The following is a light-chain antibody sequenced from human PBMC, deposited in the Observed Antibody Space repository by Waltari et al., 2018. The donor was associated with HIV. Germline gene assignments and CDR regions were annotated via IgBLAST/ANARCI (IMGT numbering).Light chain of an antibody. J-gene: IGLJ2*01. V-gene: IGLV1-44*01. CDR2: ADA. CDR1: TPNIGSSN. Sequence: QSVLTQPPSASGTPGQRVTISCSGSTPNIGSSNVNWYQQFSRAAPKLLIYADAKRPSGVPDRVSGAKSGTSASLVSSGLQSEDEADYYCSTWDDRLNGVVVGGGTRLTVV. CDR3: STWDDRLNGVV.